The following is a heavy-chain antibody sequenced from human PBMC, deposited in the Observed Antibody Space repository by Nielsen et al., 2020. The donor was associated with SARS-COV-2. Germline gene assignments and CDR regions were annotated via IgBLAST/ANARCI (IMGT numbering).Heavy chain of an antibody. CDR2: ISAYNGNT. CDR1: GYTFTSYG. V-gene: IGHV1-18*04. Sequence: ASVKVSCKASGYTFTSYGISWVRQAPGQGLEWMGWISAYNGNTNYAQKLQGRVTMTTDTSTSTAYMELRSLRSDDTAVYYCARDGITMARGVIQYYYYYYMDVWGKGTTVTVSS. D-gene: IGHD3-10*01. CDR3: ARDGITMARGVIQYYYYYYMDV. J-gene: IGHJ6*03.